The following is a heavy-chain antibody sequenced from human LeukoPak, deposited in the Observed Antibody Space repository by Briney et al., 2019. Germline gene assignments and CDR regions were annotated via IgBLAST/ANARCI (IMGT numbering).Heavy chain of an antibody. V-gene: IGHV4-34*01. J-gene: IGHJ4*02. CDR3: ARSRYYDSGGYTSQLDY. CDR2: INHSGST. Sequence: SETLSLTCAVYGGSFSGYYWSWIRQPPGKGLEWIGEINHSGSTNYNPSLKSRVTISVDTSKNQFSLKLSSVTAADTAVYYCARSRYYDSGGYTSQLDYWGQGTLVTVSS. CDR1: GGSFSGYY. D-gene: IGHD3-22*01.